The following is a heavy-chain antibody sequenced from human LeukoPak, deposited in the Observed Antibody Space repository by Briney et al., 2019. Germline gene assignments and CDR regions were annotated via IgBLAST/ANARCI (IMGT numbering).Heavy chain of an antibody. J-gene: IGHJ4*02. Sequence: GGSLRLSCAASGFTFSSYWMHWVRQPPGKGPVWVSRINSDGTTTSYADSVKGRFTVSRDNAKNTLYLQMSSLRAEDTAVYYCARAGSGGNCNWGQGTLVTVSS. CDR3: ARAGSGGNCN. CDR1: GFTFSSYW. D-gene: IGHD2-15*01. V-gene: IGHV3-74*01. CDR2: INSDGTTT.